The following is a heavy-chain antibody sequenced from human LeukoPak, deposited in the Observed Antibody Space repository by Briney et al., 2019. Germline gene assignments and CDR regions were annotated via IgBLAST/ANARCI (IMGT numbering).Heavy chain of an antibody. CDR3: AKGKSVAGIFDY. D-gene: IGHD6-19*01. CDR2: ISASGGSA. CDR1: GFTFSSYS. J-gene: IGHJ4*02. V-gene: IGHV3-23*01. Sequence: GGSLRLSCAASGFTFSSYSMNWVRQAPGKGLEWVSGISASGGSAYYADSVKGRFTISRDNSKNTLYLEMNSLRADDTAVYYCAKGKSVAGIFDYWGQGTLVTVSS.